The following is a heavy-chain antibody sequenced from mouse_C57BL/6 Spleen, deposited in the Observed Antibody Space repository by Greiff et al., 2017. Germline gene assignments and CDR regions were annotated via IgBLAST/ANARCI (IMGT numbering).Heavy chain of an antibody. J-gene: IGHJ4*01. D-gene: IGHD3-2*02. CDR2: INPRHGGT. CDR1: GYTFTSYW. CDR3: ARFTAQAREPLGAMDD. V-gene: IGHV1-53*01. Sequence: QVQLQQPGTELVKPGASVQLSCKASGYTFTSYWMHWVKQRPGQGLEWIGNINPRHGGTNYNEKFKSKATLTVDKSSSTAYMQLSSLTSADSAVYYCARFTAQAREPLGAMDDWGQGTSVTGSS.